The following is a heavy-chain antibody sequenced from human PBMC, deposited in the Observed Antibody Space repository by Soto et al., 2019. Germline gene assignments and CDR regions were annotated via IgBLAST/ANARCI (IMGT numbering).Heavy chain of an antibody. CDR1: GGSFSGYY. Sequence: SETLSLTCAVYGGSFSGYYWSWIRQPPGKGLEWIGEINHSGSTNYNPSLKSRVTISVDTSKNQFSLKLSSVTAADTAVYYCARDMDSYGPYQFDYWGQGTQVTVSP. D-gene: IGHD5-18*01. V-gene: IGHV4-34*01. CDR3: ARDMDSYGPYQFDY. J-gene: IGHJ4*02. CDR2: INHSGST.